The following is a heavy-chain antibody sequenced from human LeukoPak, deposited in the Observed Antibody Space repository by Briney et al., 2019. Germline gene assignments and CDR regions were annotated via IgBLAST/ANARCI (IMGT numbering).Heavy chain of an antibody. V-gene: IGHV1-46*01. Sequence: ASVKVSCKASGYTFTSYYMHWVRQAPGQGLEWMGIINPSGGSTSYAQKFQGKVIMTRDMSTSTVYMELSSLRSEDTAVYYCARCPYYYDSSGALNYWGQGTLVTVSS. CDR2: INPSGGST. D-gene: IGHD3-22*01. CDR1: GYTFTSYY. CDR3: ARCPYYYDSSGALNY. J-gene: IGHJ4*02.